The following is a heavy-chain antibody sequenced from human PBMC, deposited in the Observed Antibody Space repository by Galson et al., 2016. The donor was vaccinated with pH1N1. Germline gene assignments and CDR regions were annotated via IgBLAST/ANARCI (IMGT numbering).Heavy chain of an antibody. CDR3: ARILYGDYAGYMDV. CDR1: GFSLSTSGVG. Sequence: PALVKPTQTLTLTCTFSGFSLSTSGVGVGWIRQPPGKALEWLALIYWNDDKRYSPSLKSRLTITKDTSKNQVVLTMTNMDPVDTATYYCARILYGDYAGYMDVWGQGTTVTVSS. V-gene: IGHV2-5*01. D-gene: IGHD4-17*01. CDR2: IYWNDDK. J-gene: IGHJ6*02.